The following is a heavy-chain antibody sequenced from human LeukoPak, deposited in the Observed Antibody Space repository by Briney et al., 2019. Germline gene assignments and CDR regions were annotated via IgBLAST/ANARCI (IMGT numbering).Heavy chain of an antibody. CDR3: AKAPVTSCRGAYCYPFDS. D-gene: IGHD2-21*01. Sequence: GGSLRLSCAASGFTFSNYGMGWVRQTPGKGLDWVSAISASGDSTYYADSVKGRFTISRDSSKNTLYLQMNSLRAEDAAVYFCAKAPVTSCRGAYCYPFDSWGQGTLVTVSS. CDR1: GFTFSNYG. J-gene: IGHJ4*02. CDR2: ISASGDST. V-gene: IGHV3-23*01.